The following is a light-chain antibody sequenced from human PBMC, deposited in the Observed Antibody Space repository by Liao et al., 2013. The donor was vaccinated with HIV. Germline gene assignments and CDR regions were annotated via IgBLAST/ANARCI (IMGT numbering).Light chain of an antibody. CDR1: NIGGKT. V-gene: IGLV3-1*01. CDR3: QASDSTTDVV. CDR2: QDN. J-gene: IGLJ2*01. Sequence: SYVLTQPPSVSVAPGKTASITCGGNNIGGKTVHWYQQKPGQSPVLVIYQDNKRPFGIPERFSGSNSGNTATLTISGTQAMDEADYYCQASDSTTDVVFGGGTRLTVV.